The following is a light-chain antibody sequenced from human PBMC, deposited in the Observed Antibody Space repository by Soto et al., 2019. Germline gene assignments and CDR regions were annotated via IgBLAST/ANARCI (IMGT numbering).Light chain of an antibody. V-gene: IGLV2-11*01. CDR2: DVT. J-gene: IGLJ3*02. CDR1: SSDVGGHNF. CDR3: SSHAGTYPGV. Sequence: QSALTQPRSVSGSPGQSVTISCTGTSSDVGGHNFVSWYQQLPDKAPKLMIYDVTKRPSGVPDRFSGSKSGNTASLTISGLQAEDEADYYCSSHAGTYPGVFGGGTKLTVL.